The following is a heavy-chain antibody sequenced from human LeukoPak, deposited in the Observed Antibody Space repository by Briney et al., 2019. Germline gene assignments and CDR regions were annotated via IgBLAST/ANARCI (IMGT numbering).Heavy chain of an antibody. D-gene: IGHD1-1*01. CDR2: IYTSGST. J-gene: IGHJ5*02. Sequence: PSETLSLTCTVSGGSISSYYWSWIRQPPGKGLEWIGYIYTSGSTNYNPSLKSRVTVSVDTSKNQFSLTLSSVTAADTAVYYCARWGLAGTAYWNWFDPWGQGTLVTVSS. CDR1: GGSISSYY. CDR3: ARWGLAGTAYWNWFDP. V-gene: IGHV4-4*09.